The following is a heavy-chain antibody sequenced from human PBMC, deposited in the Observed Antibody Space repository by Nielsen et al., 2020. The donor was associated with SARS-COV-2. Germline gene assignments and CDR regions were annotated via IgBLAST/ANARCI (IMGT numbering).Heavy chain of an antibody. D-gene: IGHD5-12*01. Sequence: GGSLRLSCAASGFTFSSYAMHWVRQAPGKGLEWVAVISYDGSNKYYADSVKGRFTISRDNSKNTLYLQMNSLRAEDTAVYYCARGVATTIYYYGMDVWGQGTTVTVSS. J-gene: IGHJ6*02. CDR3: ARGVATTIYYYGMDV. CDR2: ISYDGSNK. CDR1: GFTFSSYA. V-gene: IGHV3-30*04.